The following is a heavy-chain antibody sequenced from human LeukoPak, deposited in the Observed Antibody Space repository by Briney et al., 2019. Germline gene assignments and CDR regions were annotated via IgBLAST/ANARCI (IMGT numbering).Heavy chain of an antibody. J-gene: IGHJ4*02. Sequence: SGGSLSPSFEAPGFTFSSYWMNWVRQAPGKGLVWVSRINSDGSSTSYADSVKGRFTISRDNAKNTLYLQMNSLRAEDTAVYYCARAGLRSAFDYWGQGTLVTVSS. CDR2: INSDGSST. CDR3: ARAGLRSAFDY. D-gene: IGHD3-16*01. CDR1: GFTFSSYW. V-gene: IGHV3-74*01.